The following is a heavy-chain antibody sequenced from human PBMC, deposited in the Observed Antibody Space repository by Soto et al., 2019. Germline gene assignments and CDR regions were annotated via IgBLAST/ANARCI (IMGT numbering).Heavy chain of an antibody. J-gene: IGHJ6*02. CDR1: GGTFSSYT. Sequence: QVQLVQSGAEVKKPGSSVKVSCKASGGTFSSYTISWVRQAPGQGLEWMGRIIPILGIANYAQKFQGRVTITADKSTSTAYMELSSLRSEDTAVYYCAREDYYDSSGRAGMDVWGQGTTVTVSS. CDR2: IIPILGIA. V-gene: IGHV1-69*08. CDR3: AREDYYDSSGRAGMDV. D-gene: IGHD3-22*01.